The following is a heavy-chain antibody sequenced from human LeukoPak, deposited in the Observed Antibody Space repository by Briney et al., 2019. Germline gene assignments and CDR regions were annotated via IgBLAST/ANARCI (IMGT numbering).Heavy chain of an antibody. D-gene: IGHD3-10*01. CDR3: ARYLWFGDSDPYFDY. J-gene: IGHJ4*02. CDR1: GFTFSSYE. V-gene: IGHV3-48*03. CDR2: ISSSGSTI. Sequence: GGSLRLSCAASGFTFSSYEMNWVRQAPGKGLEWVSYISSSGSTIYYADSVKGRFTISRDNAKNSLYLQMNSLRAEDTAVYYCARYLWFGDSDPYFDYWGQGTLVTVSS.